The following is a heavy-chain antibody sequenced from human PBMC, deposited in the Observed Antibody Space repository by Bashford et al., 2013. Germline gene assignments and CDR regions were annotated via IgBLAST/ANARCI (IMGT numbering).Heavy chain of an antibody. CDR3: ARAGGRP. CDR2: IDPNGGGT. CDR1: GYKFIEFY. D-gene: IGHD6-25*01. V-gene: IGHV1-2*02. Sequence: ASVKVSCKASGYKFIEFYMHWVRQAPGQGLEWMGWIDPNGGGTHYAQKFQDRVAMTRDTSTGTAYIELTNLRPDDTAVYYCARAGGRPWGQGTLVTVSS. J-gene: IGHJ4*02.